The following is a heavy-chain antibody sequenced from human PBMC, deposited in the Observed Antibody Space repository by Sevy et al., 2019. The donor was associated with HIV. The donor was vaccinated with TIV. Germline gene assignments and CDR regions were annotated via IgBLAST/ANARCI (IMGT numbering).Heavy chain of an antibody. J-gene: IGHJ6*02. CDR3: ARAHQVLQRQYYYYFGMDV. D-gene: IGHD2-2*01. CDR2: INADTGET. Sequence: ASVKVSCKTSGYVFRNYGISWVRQAPGQGLEWMGWINADTGETDYVQKVQGTVTMTRDTSTNTAYMELRNLKFDDTAVYFCARAHQVLQRQYYYYFGMDVWGQGTTVTVSS. CDR1: GYVFRNYG. V-gene: IGHV1-18*01.